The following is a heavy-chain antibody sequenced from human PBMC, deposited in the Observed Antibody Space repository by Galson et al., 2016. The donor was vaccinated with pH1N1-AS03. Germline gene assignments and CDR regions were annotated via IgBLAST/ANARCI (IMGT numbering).Heavy chain of an antibody. CDR2: IYTSGST. CDR1: GGSISSYY. Sequence: SETLSLTCTVSGGSISSYYWSWIRQPAGKGLEWIGRIYTSGSTFYNPSLKSRVTVSVDTSKNQLSLKLTSVTAADTAVYYCVSVWGDYDYWGQGTLVTVFS. D-gene: IGHD3-16*01. J-gene: IGHJ4*02. CDR3: VSVWGDYDY. V-gene: IGHV4-4*07.